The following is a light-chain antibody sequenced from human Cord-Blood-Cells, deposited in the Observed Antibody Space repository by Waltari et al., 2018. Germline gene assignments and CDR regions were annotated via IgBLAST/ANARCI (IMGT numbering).Light chain of an antibody. CDR3: QQYGSSPET. CDR2: GAS. Sequence: EIVLTQSPGTLSLSPVERATLSCRASQSVSSIYLAWYQQKPGQAPRLLIYGASSRATGIPDRFSGSGSGTDFTLTISRLEPEDFAVYYCQQYGSSPETFGQGTKLEIK. J-gene: IGKJ2*01. CDR1: QSVSSIY. V-gene: IGKV3-20*01.